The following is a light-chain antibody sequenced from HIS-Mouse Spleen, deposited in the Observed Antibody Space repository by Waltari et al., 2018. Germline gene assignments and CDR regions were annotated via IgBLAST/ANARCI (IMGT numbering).Light chain of an antibody. Sequence: QSVLTQPPSVSGAPGQRVTISCTGSSSNIRAGYAVHWYQQPPATAPKLLIYGNSNRPSGVPDRFSGSKSGTSASLAITGLQAEDEADYYCQSYDSSLSAHYVFGTGTKVTVL. CDR3: QSYDSSLSAHYV. CDR2: GNS. CDR1: SSNIRAGYA. V-gene: IGLV1-40*01. J-gene: IGLJ1*01.